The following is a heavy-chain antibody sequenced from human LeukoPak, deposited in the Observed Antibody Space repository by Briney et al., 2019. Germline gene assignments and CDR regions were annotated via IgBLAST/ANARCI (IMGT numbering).Heavy chain of an antibody. CDR2: INPNSGGT. Sequence: GASVKVSCKASGYTFTGYYMHWVRQAPGQGLEWMGWINPNSGGTNYAQKFQGRVTMTRDTSISTAYMELSRLRSDDTAVYYCARGIRGSGWPRGDYYYMDVWGKGTTVTISS. J-gene: IGHJ6*03. V-gene: IGHV1-2*02. CDR3: ARGIRGSGWPRGDYYYMDV. CDR1: GYTFTGYY. D-gene: IGHD6-19*01.